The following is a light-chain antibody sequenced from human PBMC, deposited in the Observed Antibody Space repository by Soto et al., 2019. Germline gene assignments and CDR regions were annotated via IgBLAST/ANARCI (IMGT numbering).Light chain of an antibody. CDR3: CSYAGNPYV. V-gene: IGLV2-23*01. Sequence: QSVLTQPASVSGSPGQSIAISCTGTSSDVGSYNSVSWYQQHPGKAPKLMIYEGSKRPSGVSDRFSGSKSGNTASLTISGLQAEDEADYYCCSYAGNPYVRGNGTKVTVL. J-gene: IGLJ1*01. CDR2: EGS. CDR1: SSDVGSYNS.